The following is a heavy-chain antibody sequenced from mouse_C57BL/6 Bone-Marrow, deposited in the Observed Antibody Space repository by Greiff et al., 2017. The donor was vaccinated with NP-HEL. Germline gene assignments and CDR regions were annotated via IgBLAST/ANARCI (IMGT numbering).Heavy chain of an antibody. Sequence: QLQQPGAELVKPGASVKVSCKASGYTFTSYWMHWVKQRPGQGLEWIGRIHPSDRDTNYNQRFKGKATLTVDKSSSTAYMQLSSLTSEDSAVYYCAMDYYGSSYVGWYFDVWGTGTTVTVSS. J-gene: IGHJ1*03. CDR1: GYTFTSYW. V-gene: IGHV1-74*01. CDR3: AMDYYGSSYVGWYFDV. D-gene: IGHD1-1*01. CDR2: IHPSDRDT.